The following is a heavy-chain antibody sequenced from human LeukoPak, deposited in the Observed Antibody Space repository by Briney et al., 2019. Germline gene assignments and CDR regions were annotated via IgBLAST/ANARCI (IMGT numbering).Heavy chain of an antibody. CDR2: INHSGST. D-gene: IGHD2-15*01. V-gene: IGHV4-34*01. CDR1: GGSFSGYY. CDR3: ARRLLGYCSGGSCYSGYFQH. Sequence: AETLSLTCAVYGGSFSGYYWSWIRQPPGKGLEWIGEINHSGSTNSNPSLKSRVTISVDTSKNQFSLKLSSVTAADTAMYYCARRLLGYCSGGSCYSGYFQHWGQGTLVTVS. J-gene: IGHJ1*01.